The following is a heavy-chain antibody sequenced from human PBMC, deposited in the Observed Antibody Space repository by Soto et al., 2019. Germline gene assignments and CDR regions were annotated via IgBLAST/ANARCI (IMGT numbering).Heavy chain of an antibody. J-gene: IGHJ1*01. Sequence: GGSLRLSCAASGFTFSSYGMHWVRQAPGKGLEWVAVIWYDGSNKYYADSVKGRFTISRDNSKNTLYLQMNSLRAEDTAVYYCAREYSSGWYQTRAEYFQHWGQGTLVTVSS. CDR3: AREYSSGWYQTRAEYFQH. V-gene: IGHV3-33*01. CDR2: IWYDGSNK. D-gene: IGHD6-19*01. CDR1: GFTFSSYG.